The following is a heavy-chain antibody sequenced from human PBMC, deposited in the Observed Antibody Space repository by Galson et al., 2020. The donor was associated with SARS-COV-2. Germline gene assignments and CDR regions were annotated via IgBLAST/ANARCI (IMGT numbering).Heavy chain of an antibody. CDR2: INKSGTT. J-gene: IGHJ6*02. CDR1: GASISSGSYY. Sequence: SETLSLTCTVSGASISSGSYYWSWIRQPAGKGLEWIGRINKSGTTNNNPPPWTQAPISVTTSRNQFSLKLTSVTAADTAVYYCARGNSPCVTIFGVLTGTCGMDVWGQGTTVTVSS. CDR3: ARGNSPCVTIFGVLTGTCGMDV. V-gene: IGHV4-61*02. D-gene: IGHD3-3*01.